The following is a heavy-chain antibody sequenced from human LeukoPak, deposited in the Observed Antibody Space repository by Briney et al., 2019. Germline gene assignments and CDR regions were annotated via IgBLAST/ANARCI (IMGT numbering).Heavy chain of an antibody. J-gene: IGHJ6*03. CDR1: GYTFTSYD. V-gene: IGHV1-8*01. Sequence: GASVKVSCKASGYTFTSYDINWVRQSTGQGLEWMGWMNPNSGNTGYAQKFQGRVTMTRNTSTSTAYMELSSLRSEDTAVCYCARRPYDFWSGYYGETRYYSYYMDVWGKGTTATVSS. D-gene: IGHD3-3*01. CDR2: MNPNSGNT. CDR3: ARRPYDFWSGYYGETRYYSYYMDV.